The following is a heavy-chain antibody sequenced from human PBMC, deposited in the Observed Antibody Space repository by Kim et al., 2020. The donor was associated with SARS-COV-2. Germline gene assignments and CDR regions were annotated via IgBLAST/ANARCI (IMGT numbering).Heavy chain of an antibody. J-gene: IGHJ5*02. CDR1: GYSFTNYW. V-gene: IGHV5-51*01. CDR3: ARAIRAAGGRVFDP. Sequence: GESLKISCKGSGYSFTNYWIGWVRQMPGKGLEWMGIIDPGDSDTRYSSSFQGQVTISVDKSISTAYLQWSSLQASDTAIYYCARAIRAAGGRVFDPWGQGTLVTVSS. CDR2: IDPGDSDT. D-gene: IGHD6-13*01.